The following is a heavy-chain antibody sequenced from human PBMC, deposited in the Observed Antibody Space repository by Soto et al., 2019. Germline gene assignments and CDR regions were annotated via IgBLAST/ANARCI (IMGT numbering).Heavy chain of an antibody. CDR2: INAGNGNT. V-gene: IGHV1-3*01. CDR1: GYTFTSYA. CDR3: ARDYYDSSGYPGTLDI. Sequence: GASVKVSCKASGYTFTSYAMHWVRQAPGQRLEWMGWINAGNGNTKYSQKFQGRVTITRDTSASTAYMELSSLRSEDTAVYYCARDYYDSSGYPGTLDIWGQGTMVTVSS. D-gene: IGHD3-22*01. J-gene: IGHJ3*02.